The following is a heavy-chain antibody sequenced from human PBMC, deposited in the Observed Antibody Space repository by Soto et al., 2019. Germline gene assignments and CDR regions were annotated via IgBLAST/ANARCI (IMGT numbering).Heavy chain of an antibody. Sequence: QVQLVESGGGLVKPGGSLRLSCAASGFTFSDYDMSRIRQAPGKGLEWISYISNSGSTTYYAESVKGRFTISRDNAKNSLYLQMSSLRAEDTAVYFCARVLIMGAYSWGQGTLVTVSS. CDR2: ISNSGSTT. CDR1: GFTFSDYD. D-gene: IGHD1-26*01. CDR3: ARVLIMGAYS. J-gene: IGHJ5*02. V-gene: IGHV3-11*01.